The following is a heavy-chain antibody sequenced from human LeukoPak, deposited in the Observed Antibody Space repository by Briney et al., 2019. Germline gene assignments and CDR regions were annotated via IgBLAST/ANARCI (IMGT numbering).Heavy chain of an antibody. CDR2: INHSGST. CDR3: ARASRGVYYFDY. D-gene: IGHD3-10*01. Sequence: SETLSLTCAVYGGSFSGYYWSWNRQPPGKGLEWIGEINHSGSTNYNPSLKSRVTISVDTSKNQFSLKLSSVTAADTAVYYCARASRGVYYFDYWGQGTLVTVSS. J-gene: IGHJ4*02. CDR1: GGSFSGYY. V-gene: IGHV4-34*01.